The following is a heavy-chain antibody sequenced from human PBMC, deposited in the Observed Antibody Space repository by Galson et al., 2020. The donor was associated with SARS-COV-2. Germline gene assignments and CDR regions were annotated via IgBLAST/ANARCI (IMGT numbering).Heavy chain of an antibody. CDR1: GYIFTNYL. D-gene: IGHD6-25*01. CDR2: IYPDDSDT. Sequence: KVSCEASGYIFTNYLIAWVRQMPGKGLEWMGIIYPDDSDTRYSPSFRGQVTMSADKSTNTAYLQWRSLKASDSAMYYCAKCGGNWFDPWGQGTLVTVSS. J-gene: IGHJ5*02. V-gene: IGHV5-51*01. CDR3: AKCGGNWFDP.